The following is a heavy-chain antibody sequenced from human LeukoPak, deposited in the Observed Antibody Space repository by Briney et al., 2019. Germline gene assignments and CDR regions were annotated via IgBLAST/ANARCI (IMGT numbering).Heavy chain of an antibody. CDR3: ARAGGSTVSHSDY. D-gene: IGHD4-17*01. J-gene: IGHJ4*02. V-gene: IGHV3-21*01. CDR2: ISSSTSYI. CDR1: GFTFSSYS. Sequence: GGSLRLSCAASGFTFSSYSMDWIRQAPGKGLEWVSSISSSTSYIYYADSVKGRFTISKDNAKNSLYLQMNSLRAEDTAVYYCARAGGSTVSHSDYWGQGTLVTVTS.